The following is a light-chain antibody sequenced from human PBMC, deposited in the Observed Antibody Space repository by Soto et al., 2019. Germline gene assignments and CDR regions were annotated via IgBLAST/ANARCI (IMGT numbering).Light chain of an antibody. V-gene: IGLV3-21*02. CDR2: DDF. J-gene: IGLJ1*01. CDR1: DIGSKS. CDR3: QVWDSGSDHYV. Sequence: SSELAQPPSVSVAPGQTAKISCGGDDIGSKSVHWYRQRPGQAPVLVVFDDFDRPSAIPERFSGSNSGNTATLTISRVEAGDEDDYYCQVWDSGSDHYVFGTGTKVTVL.